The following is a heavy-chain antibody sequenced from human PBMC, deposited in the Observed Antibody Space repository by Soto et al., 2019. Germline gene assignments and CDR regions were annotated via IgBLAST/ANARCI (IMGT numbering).Heavy chain of an antibody. CDR3: ARSRYGDRDCCDL. Sequence: EVQLVESGGGLVQPGGSLRLSCAASGFTVSSNYMTWVRQAPGKGLEWVSIIYSGGTTYYADSVKGRFTVSRDNSKKTVYFQVNNLRVEETAVYSCARSRYGDRDCCDLWGQWTLVTVS. CDR1: GFTVSSNY. D-gene: IGHD4-17*01. CDR2: IYSGGTT. J-gene: IGHJ5*02. V-gene: IGHV3-66*01.